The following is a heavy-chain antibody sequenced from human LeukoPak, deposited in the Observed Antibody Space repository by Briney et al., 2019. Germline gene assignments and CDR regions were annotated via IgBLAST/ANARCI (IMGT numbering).Heavy chain of an antibody. CDR1: GFTFINYG. V-gene: IGHV3-33*07. CDR3: ARDPDRSGFDF. D-gene: IGHD1-14*01. CDR2: VWYDGDNK. J-gene: IGHJ4*02. Sequence: GGPLRLSCAASGFTFINYGMYWVRQAPGKGLEWVATVWYDGDNKYYADSVRGRFTISRDNSKNMVFLHMNSLRVEDTAIYYCARDPDRSGFDFWGQGTLLTVSS.